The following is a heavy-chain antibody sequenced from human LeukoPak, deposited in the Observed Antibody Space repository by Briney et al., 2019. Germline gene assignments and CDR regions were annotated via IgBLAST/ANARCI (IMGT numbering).Heavy chain of an antibody. CDR1: GCTFRSYA. D-gene: IGHD3-22*01. CDR2: ISDCGGST. J-gene: IGHJ4*02. V-gene: IGHV3-23*01. CDR3: SKASHYYESGDY. Sequence: GWSVTLSCPASGCTFRSYAMNWLRPAAGKELDWVSAISDCGGSTYYADAVKGRCTISRHNSKNTLYLQMNSLRADARAVYYFSKASHYYESGDYWGQGTLVTVSS.